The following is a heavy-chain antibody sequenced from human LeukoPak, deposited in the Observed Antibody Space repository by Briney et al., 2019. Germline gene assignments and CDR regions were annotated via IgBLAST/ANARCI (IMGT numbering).Heavy chain of an antibody. D-gene: IGHD4-17*01. CDR3: TRRGDGDYGDY. Sequence: GGSLRLSCAAAGFTFSGSAMHWVRQASGKGLEWVGRIKSKANNYATAYAASVKGRFTISRDDSENTAFLQMTSLKTEDTAVYYCTRRGDGDYGDYWGQGTLVTVSS. V-gene: IGHV3-73*01. CDR1: GFTFSGSA. CDR2: IKSKANNYAT. J-gene: IGHJ4*02.